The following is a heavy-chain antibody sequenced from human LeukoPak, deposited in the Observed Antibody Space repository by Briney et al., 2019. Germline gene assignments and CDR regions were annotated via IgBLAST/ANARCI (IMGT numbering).Heavy chain of an antibody. D-gene: IGHD2-15*01. J-gene: IGHJ4*02. Sequence: GGSLRLCCAASGFTFSNAWMSWVRQAPGKGLEWVARIKSNSDGRTTDYAAPVKGTFTISRDNSKNWMYLQMNSLKTEDTAVYYCTTDVVVVVAADNTPFDYWGQGSLVTVSS. CDR2: IKSNSDGRTT. V-gene: IGHV3-15*01. CDR3: TTDVVVVVAADNTPFDY. CDR1: GFTFSNAW.